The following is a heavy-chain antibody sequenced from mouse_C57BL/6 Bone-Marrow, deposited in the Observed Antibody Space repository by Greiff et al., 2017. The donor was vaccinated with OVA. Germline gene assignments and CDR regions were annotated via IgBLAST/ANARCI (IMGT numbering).Heavy chain of an antibody. CDR3: ARRLTVGYAMDY. CDR1: GFTFSDYG. Sequence: EVKLMESGGGLVKPGGSLKLSCAASGFTFSDYGMHWVRQAPETGLEWVAYISSGSSTIYYADTVKGRFTISRDNAKNTLFLQITSLRSEDTAMYYCARRLTVGYAMDYWGQGTSVTVSS. CDR2: ISSGSSTI. D-gene: IGHD1-1*01. J-gene: IGHJ4*01. V-gene: IGHV5-17*01.